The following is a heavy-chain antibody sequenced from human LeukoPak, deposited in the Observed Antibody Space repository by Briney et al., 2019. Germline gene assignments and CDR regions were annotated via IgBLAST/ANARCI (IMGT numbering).Heavy chain of an antibody. V-gene: IGHV3-9*01. D-gene: IGHD2-8*01. CDR3: ARDRHCVNGVCHSPPGMDV. Sequence: PGGSLRLSCAASGFTFDDYAMHWVRHAPGKGLEWVSGISWNSGSIGYADSVKGRFTISRDNSKNTVYLQINSLRAEDTAVYYCARDRHCVNGVCHSPPGMDVWGQGTTVTVSS. CDR1: GFTFDDYA. J-gene: IGHJ6*02. CDR2: ISWNSGSI.